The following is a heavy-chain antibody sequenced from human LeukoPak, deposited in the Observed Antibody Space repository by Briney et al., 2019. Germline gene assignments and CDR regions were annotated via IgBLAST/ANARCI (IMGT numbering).Heavy chain of an antibody. D-gene: IGHD3-22*01. CDR1: GGSFSGYY. V-gene: IGHV4-34*01. Sequence: PSETLSLTCAVYGGSFSGYYWSWIRQPPGKGLEWIGGINHSGSTNYNPSLKSRVTISVDTSKNQFSLKLSSVTAADTAVYYCARARADYHDGQGYFDHWGQGTLVTVSS. CDR3: ARARADYHDGQGYFDH. CDR2: INHSGST. J-gene: IGHJ4*02.